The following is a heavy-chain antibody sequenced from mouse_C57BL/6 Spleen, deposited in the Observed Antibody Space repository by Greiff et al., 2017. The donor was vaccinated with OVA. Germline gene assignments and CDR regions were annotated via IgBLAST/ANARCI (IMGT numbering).Heavy chain of an antibody. CDR1: GYSFTDYN. V-gene: IGHV1-39*01. CDR3: ARLITTERAMDY. CDR2: INPNYGTT. D-gene: IGHD1-1*01. J-gene: IGHJ4*01. Sequence: EVKLMESGPELVKPGASVKISCKASGYSFTDYNMNWVKQSNGKSLEWIGVINPNYGTTSYNQKFKGKATLTVDQSSSTAYMQLNSLTSEDSAVYYCARLITTERAMDYWGQGTSVTVSS.